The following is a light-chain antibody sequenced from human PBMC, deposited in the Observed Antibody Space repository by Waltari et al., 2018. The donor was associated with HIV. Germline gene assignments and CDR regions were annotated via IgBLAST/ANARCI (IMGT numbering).Light chain of an antibody. J-gene: IGLJ2*01. CDR1: SSAVGGYNY. CDR3: SSYTGTSTHVV. Sequence: QSDLTQPASVSGSPGQSITIPCPGTSSAVGGYNYVSWYQQHSGKAPKLMIYEVSNRPSGVSNRFSGSKSGNTASLTISGLQAEDEAYYYCSSYTGTSTHVVFGGGTKLTVL. CDR2: EVS. V-gene: IGLV2-14*01.